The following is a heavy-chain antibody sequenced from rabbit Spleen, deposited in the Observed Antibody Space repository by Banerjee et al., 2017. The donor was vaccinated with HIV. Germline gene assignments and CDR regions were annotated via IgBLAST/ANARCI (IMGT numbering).Heavy chain of an antibody. D-gene: IGHD1-1*01. CDR3: ARDTSSSFSSYGMDL. V-gene: IGHV1S45*01. CDR1: GVSFTISSY. Sequence: QQQLEESGGGLVKPGGTLTLTCIASGVSFTISSYMCWVRQAPGKGLEWIACIDAGDSGFTYFANWAKGRFTVSKTSSTTVTLHMTSLTAADTATYFCARDTSSSFSSYGMDLWGQGTLVTVS. J-gene: IGHJ6*01. CDR2: IDAGDSGFT.